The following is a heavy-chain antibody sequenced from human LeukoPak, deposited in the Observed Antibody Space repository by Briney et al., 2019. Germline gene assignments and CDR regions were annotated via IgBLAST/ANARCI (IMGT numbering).Heavy chain of an antibody. CDR1: GFTFSSYW. J-gene: IGHJ4*02. V-gene: IGHV3-7*01. CDR2: IKQDGSEK. CDR3: ASVRVESGSAANFDN. D-gene: IGHD3-10*02. Sequence: GGSLRLSCAASGFTFSSYWMSWVRQAPGKGLEWVANIKQDGSEKYYVDSVKGRFTISRDNAKNSLYLQMNSLRAEDTAVYYCASVRVESGSAANFDNWGQGTLVTVSS.